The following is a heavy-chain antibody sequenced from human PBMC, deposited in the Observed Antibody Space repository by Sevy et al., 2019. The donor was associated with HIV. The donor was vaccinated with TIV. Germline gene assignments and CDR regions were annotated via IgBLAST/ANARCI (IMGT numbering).Heavy chain of an antibody. CDR1: GFTFTNYW. D-gene: IGHD2-8*01. CDR2: VDNDGRDT. Sequence: GGSLRLSCAASGFTFTNYWMHWVRQAPGKGLVWVSRVDNDGRDTNYADSVKGRFTISRDNAKNTVYLQMNSLRAEDTAVYYCTRDMYGIDYWGQGTLVTVSS. J-gene: IGHJ4*02. CDR3: TRDMYGIDY. V-gene: IGHV3-74*01.